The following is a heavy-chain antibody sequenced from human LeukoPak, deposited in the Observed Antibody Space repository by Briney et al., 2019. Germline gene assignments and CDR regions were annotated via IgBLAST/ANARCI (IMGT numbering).Heavy chain of an antibody. CDR3: VRDLRVGDGYNQDAFDI. J-gene: IGHJ3*02. CDR1: GYTFTSYY. Sequence: GASVKVSCKASGYTFTSYYMHWVRQAPGQGLEWMGIINPSGGSTSYAQKFQGRVTMTRDTSTSTVYMELSSLRSEDTAVYYCVRDLRVGDGYNQDAFDIWGQGTMVTVSS. CDR2: INPSGGST. D-gene: IGHD5-24*01. V-gene: IGHV1-46*01.